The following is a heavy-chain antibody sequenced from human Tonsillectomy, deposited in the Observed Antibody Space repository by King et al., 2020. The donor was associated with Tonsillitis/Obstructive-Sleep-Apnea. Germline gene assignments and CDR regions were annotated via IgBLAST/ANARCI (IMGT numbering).Heavy chain of an antibody. V-gene: IGHV4-4*02. CDR3: ATRVTAIDY. CDR2: IHHGGST. J-gene: IGHJ4*02. Sequence: QLQESGPGLVKPSGTLSLTCAGSGGSISSSNWWGWVRPPPGKGLEWIGEIHHGGSTNYHPSLKSRSTISVDKSKNQFSLKLSSVTAADTAVYYCATRVTAIDYWGQGTLVTVSS. D-gene: IGHD2-21*02. CDR1: GGSISSSNW.